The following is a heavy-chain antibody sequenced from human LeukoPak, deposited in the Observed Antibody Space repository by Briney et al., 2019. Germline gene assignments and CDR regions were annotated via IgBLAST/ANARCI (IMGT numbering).Heavy chain of an antibody. Sequence: GGSLRLSCAASGFTFSNAWMNWVRQAPGKGLEWVGRIKSKTDGGTTDYAAPVKGRFTISRDDSKNTLYLQMNSLKTEDTAVYYRTIYTTSPTVVTDYWGQGTLVTVSS. CDR3: TIYTTSPTVVTDY. V-gene: IGHV3-15*07. J-gene: IGHJ4*02. CDR1: GFTFSNAW. CDR2: IKSKTDGGTT. D-gene: IGHD4-23*01.